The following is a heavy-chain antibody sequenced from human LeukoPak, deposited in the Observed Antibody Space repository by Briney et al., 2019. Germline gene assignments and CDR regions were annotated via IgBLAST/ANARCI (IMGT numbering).Heavy chain of an antibody. CDR2: IYYSGST. V-gene: IGHV4-30-4*08. CDR3: ARDYDFWSGTRRDAFDI. CDR1: GGSISRGHYY. Sequence: SETLSLTCTVSGGSISRGHYYWSWIRQPPGEGMERIGYIYYSGSTYYYPSLNSRLTISVDTSKTHFSLKLSSVTAADTAVYYCARDYDFWSGTRRDAFDIWGEGTMVTVSS. J-gene: IGHJ3*02. D-gene: IGHD3-3*01.